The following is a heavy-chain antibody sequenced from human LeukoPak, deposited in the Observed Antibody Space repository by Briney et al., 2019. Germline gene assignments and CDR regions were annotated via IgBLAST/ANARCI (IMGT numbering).Heavy chain of an antibody. Sequence: ASVKVSCKASGYTFTGYYMHWVRQAPGQGLEWMGWINPNSGGTNYAQKFQGRVTMTRDTSISTAYMELSRLRSDDTAVYYCAREWRGHITIFGVAGEGAFDIWGQGTMVTVSS. CDR2: INPNSGGT. V-gene: IGHV1-2*02. CDR3: AREWRGHITIFGVAGEGAFDI. J-gene: IGHJ3*02. D-gene: IGHD3-3*01. CDR1: GYTFTGYY.